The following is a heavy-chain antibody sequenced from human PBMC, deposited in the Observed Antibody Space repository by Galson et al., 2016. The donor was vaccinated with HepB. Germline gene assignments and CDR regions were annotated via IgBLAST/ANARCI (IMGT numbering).Heavy chain of an antibody. J-gene: IGHJ4*02. D-gene: IGHD1-1*01. V-gene: IGHV3-23*01. CDR1: GFVFSNFG. Sequence: SLRLSCAASGFVFSNFGFSWVRQAPGKGLEWVASISTRRTTHYSDSVQGRFNISRDNSNNTLYLQMNGLRAEETAVYYCAKERLVRRIFDHWGQGTLLTVSS. CDR3: AKERLVRRIFDH. CDR2: ISTRRTT.